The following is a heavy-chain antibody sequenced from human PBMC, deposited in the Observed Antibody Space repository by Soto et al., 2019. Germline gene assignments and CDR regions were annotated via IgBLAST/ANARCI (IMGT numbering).Heavy chain of an antibody. CDR3: AKLDYGDRNFDY. J-gene: IGHJ4*02. CDR2: ISGSGGST. D-gene: IGHD4-17*01. CDR1: GFTFSSYA. V-gene: IGHV3-23*01. Sequence: GESLKISCAASGFTFSSYAMSWVRQAPGKGLEWVSAISGSGGSTYYADSVKGRFTISRDNSKNTLYLQMNSLRAEDTAVYYCAKLDYGDRNFDYWGQGTLVTVSS.